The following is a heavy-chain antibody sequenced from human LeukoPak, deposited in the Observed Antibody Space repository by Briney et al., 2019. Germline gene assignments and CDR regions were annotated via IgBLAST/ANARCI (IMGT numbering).Heavy chain of an antibody. V-gene: IGHV4-59*08. CDR2: IYYSGNT. J-gene: IGHJ3*02. Sequence: PSETLSLTCTVSGGSISSYYWSWIRQTPGKGLDWIGYIYYSGNTNYNPSLKSRVTMSVDTSKNQLSLKLSSVTAADTAVYYCARPRGEFHYYAFDIWGHGTMVTVSS. CDR3: ARPRGEFHYYAFDI. CDR1: GGSISSYY. D-gene: IGHD3-16*01.